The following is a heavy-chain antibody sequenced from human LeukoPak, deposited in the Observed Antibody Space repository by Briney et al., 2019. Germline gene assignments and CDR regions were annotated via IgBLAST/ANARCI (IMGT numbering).Heavy chain of an antibody. J-gene: IGHJ3*01. D-gene: IGHD1-26*01. CDR1: GGSISSYY. V-gene: IGHV4-59*13. CDR2: IYITGST. CDR3: ARVRIGETSYDASDV. Sequence: TASETLSLTCTVSGGSISSYYWTWIRQPPGKGQEWIGDIYITGSTNYNPYLKRRVTMSVDTSKNQFSLRLSSVTAADTAVYYCARVRIGETSYDASDVWGLGTMVTVSS.